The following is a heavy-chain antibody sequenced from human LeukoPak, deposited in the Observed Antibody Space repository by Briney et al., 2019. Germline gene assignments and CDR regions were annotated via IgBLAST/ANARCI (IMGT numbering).Heavy chain of an antibody. Sequence: PSVTLSLTCTVSGGSISSYYRSWIRQPPGKGLEWIGYIYYSGSTNYNPSLKSRVTISVDTSKNQFSLKLSSVTAADTAVYYCARDLYDSSGYPHNWFDPWGQGTLVTVSS. D-gene: IGHD3-22*01. V-gene: IGHV4-59*01. CDR3: ARDLYDSSGYPHNWFDP. CDR1: GGSISSYY. CDR2: IYYSGST. J-gene: IGHJ5*02.